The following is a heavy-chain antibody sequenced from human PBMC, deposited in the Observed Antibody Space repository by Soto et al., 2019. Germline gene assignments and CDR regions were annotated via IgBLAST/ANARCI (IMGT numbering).Heavy chain of an antibody. J-gene: IGHJ6*02. CDR2: INARNDGT. V-gene: IGHV1-2*02. D-gene: IGHD3-16*01. Sequence: QVQLLQSGPEMKKPGASVKVSCKTSGYTFTEFYIHWMRQVPGRGLEWMGWINARNDGTKFAEKFKAHITMPTDPSLSPSDMELSSLTFDDPAVYYCARRLGGGGDYFYGMDAWGQGTAVTVSS. CDR1: GYTFTEFY. CDR3: ARRLGGGGDYFYGMDA.